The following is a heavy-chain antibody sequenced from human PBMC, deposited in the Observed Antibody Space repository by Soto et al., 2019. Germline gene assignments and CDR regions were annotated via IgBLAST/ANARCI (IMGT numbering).Heavy chain of an antibody. D-gene: IGHD1-1*01. CDR1: GGSFSGYY. Sequence: PSETLSLTCAVYGGSFSGYYWSWIRQPPGKGLEWIGEINHSGSTNYNPSLKSRVTISVDTSKNQFSLKLSSVTAADTAVYYCARALERFALDYWGQGTLVTVSS. CDR2: INHSGST. CDR3: ARALERFALDY. V-gene: IGHV4-34*01. J-gene: IGHJ4*02.